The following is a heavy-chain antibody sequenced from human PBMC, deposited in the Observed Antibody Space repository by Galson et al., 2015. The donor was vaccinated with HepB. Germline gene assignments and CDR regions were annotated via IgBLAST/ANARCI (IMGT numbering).Heavy chain of an antibody. J-gene: IGHJ4*02. Sequence: SVKVSCKVSGYTLTGLSMHWVRQAPGKGLEWMGGFDPEDGETIYAQKFQGGVTMTEDTSTDTAYMELSSLRSEDTAVYYCATTVRGTIFGVVIFGFDYWGQGTLVTVSS. CDR1: GYTLTGLS. D-gene: IGHD3-3*01. CDR3: ATTVRGTIFGVVIFGFDY. CDR2: FDPEDGET. V-gene: IGHV1-24*01.